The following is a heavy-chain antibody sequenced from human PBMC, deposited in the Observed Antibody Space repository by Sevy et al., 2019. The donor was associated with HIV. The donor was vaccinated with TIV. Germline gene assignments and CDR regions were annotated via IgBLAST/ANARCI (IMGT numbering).Heavy chain of an antibody. CDR3: AKDMRAAAGTTTFDY. J-gene: IGHJ4*02. CDR2: ISRNSGSI. V-gene: IGHV3-9*01. D-gene: IGHD6-13*01. Sequence: GGSLRLSCAASGFTFDDYAMHWVRQAPGKGLEWVSGISRNSGSIGYADSVKGRFTISRDNAKNSLYLQMNSLRAEDTALYYCAKDMRAAAGTTTFDYWGQGTLVTVSS. CDR1: GFTFDDYA.